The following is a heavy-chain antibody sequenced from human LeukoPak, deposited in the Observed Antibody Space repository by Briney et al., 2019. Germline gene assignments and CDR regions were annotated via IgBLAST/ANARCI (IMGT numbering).Heavy chain of an antibody. Sequence: GASVKVSCKASGYTFTSYYMHWVRQAPGQGLEWMGIINPSGGSTSYAQKFQGRVTMTRDASTSTVYMELSSLRSEDTAVYYCARAGRGWPLDYWGQGTLVTVSS. V-gene: IGHV1-46*01. CDR2: INPSGGST. D-gene: IGHD6-19*01. CDR1: GYTFTSYY. J-gene: IGHJ4*02. CDR3: ARAGRGWPLDY.